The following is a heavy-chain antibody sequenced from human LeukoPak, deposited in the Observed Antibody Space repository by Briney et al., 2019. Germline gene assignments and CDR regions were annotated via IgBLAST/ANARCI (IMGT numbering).Heavy chain of an antibody. CDR2: ISSSYNYT. CDR3: ARADGGDVDY. CDR1: GFTFSTYS. D-gene: IGHD2-21*02. Sequence: GGSLRLSCAASGFTFSTYSMNWVRQAPGKGREWVSSISSSYNYTYYAESLKGRLTISRDNAKNALYLQMSSLRAEDTAVYYCARADGGDVDYWGQGTLVTVSS. V-gene: IGHV3-21*01. J-gene: IGHJ4*02.